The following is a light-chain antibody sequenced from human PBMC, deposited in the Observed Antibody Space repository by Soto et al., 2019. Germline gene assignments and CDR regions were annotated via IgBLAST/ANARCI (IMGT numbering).Light chain of an antibody. V-gene: IGKV3-20*01. CDR1: QSVDSNY. Sequence: EIVLTQSPGTLSLSPGESATLSCRASQSVDSNYLAWYQQKPGQAPRLLIYGASSRATGIPDRFSGSGSGTDFTVTISRLEPEDFAVYYCQQHGSSPSITFGQGTRLEMK. CDR2: GAS. J-gene: IGKJ5*01. CDR3: QQHGSSPSIT.